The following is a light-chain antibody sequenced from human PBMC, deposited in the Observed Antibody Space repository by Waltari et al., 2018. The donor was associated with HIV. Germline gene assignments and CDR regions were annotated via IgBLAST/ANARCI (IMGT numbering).Light chain of an antibody. CDR1: QDISNY. J-gene: IGKJ2*01. CDR3: QQYDNLPMYT. Sequence: DTQMTQSPSSLSASVGDRVTITCQASQDISNYLNWYQQKPGKAPKLLIYGASNLEAGVPSRFSGSGSGTDFTFTISSLQPEDIATYYCQQYDNLPMYTFGQGTKLEIK. V-gene: IGKV1-33*01. CDR2: GAS.